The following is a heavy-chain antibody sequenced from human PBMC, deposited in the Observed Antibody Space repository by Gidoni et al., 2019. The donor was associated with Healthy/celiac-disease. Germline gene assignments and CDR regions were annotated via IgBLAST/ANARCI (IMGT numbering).Heavy chain of an antibody. D-gene: IGHD3-10*01. Sequence: QVQLVESGGGVVQPGRSLRLSCAASGFPFSSYGMHWVRQAPGKGLEWVAVIWYDGSNKYYADSVKGRFTISRDNSKNTLYLQMNSLRAEDTAVYYCARAERGGSYYANDYWGQGTLVTVSS. V-gene: IGHV3-33*01. CDR3: ARAERGGSYYANDY. CDR1: GFPFSSYG. CDR2: IWYDGSNK. J-gene: IGHJ4*02.